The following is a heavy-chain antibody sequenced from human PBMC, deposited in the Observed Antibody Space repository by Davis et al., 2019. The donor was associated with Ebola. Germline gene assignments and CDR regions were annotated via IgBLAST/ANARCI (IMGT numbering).Heavy chain of an antibody. CDR3: ARGVEQQHPYGMDV. V-gene: IGHV1-46*01. Sequence: ASVKVSCKTSGYSFTDYYMHWVRQAPGQGLEWMGIINPSGGSTNYAQKFQGRVTITADKSTNTAYMELSSLRSEDTAVYYCARGVEQQHPYGMDVWGKGTTVTVSS. CDR1: GYSFTDYY. D-gene: IGHD6-13*01. CDR2: INPSGGST. J-gene: IGHJ6*04.